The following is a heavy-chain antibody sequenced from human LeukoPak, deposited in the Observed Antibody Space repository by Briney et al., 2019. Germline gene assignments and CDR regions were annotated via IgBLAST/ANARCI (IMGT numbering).Heavy chain of an antibody. CDR2: ISAYNGNT. CDR1: GYTFTSYG. J-gene: IGHJ4*02. V-gene: IGHV1-18*04. CDR3: ARDPFNDYYGSGSYFNY. D-gene: IGHD3-10*01. Sequence: ASVKVSCKASGYTFTSYGISWVRQAPGQGLEWMGWISAYNGNTNYAQKPQGRVTRTTDTSKSTGYMELRSLRSDDTAVYYCARDPFNDYYGSGSYFNYWGQGTLVTVSS.